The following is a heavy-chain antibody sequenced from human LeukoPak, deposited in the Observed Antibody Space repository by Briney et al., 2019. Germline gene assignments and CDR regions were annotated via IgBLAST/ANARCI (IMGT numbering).Heavy chain of an antibody. CDR2: ISAYNGNT. D-gene: IGHD3-10*01. CDR3: ARDGGSGSCQDY. J-gene: IGHJ4*02. Sequence: ASVKVSCKASGYTFTSYNLHWVRQAPGHGLEWLGWISAYNGNTNYAEKLQGRVTMTTDTSTSTAYMELRSLTSDDTAVYYCARDGGSGSCQDYWGQGTLVTVSS. CDR1: GYTFTSYN. V-gene: IGHV1-18*04.